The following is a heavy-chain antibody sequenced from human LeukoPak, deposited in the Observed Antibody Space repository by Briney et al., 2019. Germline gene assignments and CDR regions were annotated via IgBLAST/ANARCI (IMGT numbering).Heavy chain of an antibody. J-gene: IGHJ6*02. CDR2: ISGDGTIT. V-gene: IGHV3-43*02. Sequence: GGSLRLSCAASGLNLDDYAMHWVRQAPGKGLEWVSLISGDGTITYYADSVKGRFTISRDNSKNSVFLEMNSLRAEDTALYYCAKDTPLFCQYYGIDVWCEGTTVTDS. CDR1: GLNLDDYA. D-gene: IGHD3-3*01. CDR3: AKDTPLFCQYYGIDV.